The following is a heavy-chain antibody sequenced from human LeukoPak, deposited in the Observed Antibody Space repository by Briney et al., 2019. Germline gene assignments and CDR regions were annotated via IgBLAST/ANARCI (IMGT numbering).Heavy chain of an antibody. J-gene: IGHJ3*02. Sequence: GGSLRLSCAASGFTSSSYSMNWVRQAPGKGLEWVSSISSSSSYIYYADSVKGRFTISRDNAKNSLYLQVNSLRAEDTAVYYCARDGAAATDYAFDIWGQGTMVTVSS. V-gene: IGHV3-21*01. D-gene: IGHD6-25*01. CDR3: ARDGAAATDYAFDI. CDR2: ISSSSSYI. CDR1: GFTSSSYS.